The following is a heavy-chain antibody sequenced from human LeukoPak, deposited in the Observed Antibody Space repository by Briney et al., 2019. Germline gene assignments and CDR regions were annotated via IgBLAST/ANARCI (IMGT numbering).Heavy chain of an antibody. Sequence: SETLSLTCTVSGGSISSYYWSWIRQPPGKGLEWIGCIYYSGSTNYNPSLKSRVTISVDTSKNQFSLKLSSVTAADTAVYYCARGYCDFRSGYSYYYGMDVWGQGTTVTVSS. J-gene: IGHJ6*02. D-gene: IGHD3-3*01. CDR2: IYYSGST. CDR1: GGSISSYY. V-gene: IGHV4-59*01. CDR3: ARGYCDFRSGYSYYYGMDV.